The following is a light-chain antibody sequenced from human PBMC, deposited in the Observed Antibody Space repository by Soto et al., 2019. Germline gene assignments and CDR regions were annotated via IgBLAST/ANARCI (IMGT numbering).Light chain of an antibody. CDR2: EVT. CDR1: SSDVGGYNY. CDR3: SSYRSTITV. J-gene: IGLJ3*02. Sequence: QSVLTQPPSASGSPGQSVTISCTGTSSDVGGYNYVSWYQQRPGKAPKLMIYEVTKRPSGVPDRFSGSKSGNTASLTVSGLQAEDEADYYCSSYRSTITVFGGGTKLTVL. V-gene: IGLV2-8*01.